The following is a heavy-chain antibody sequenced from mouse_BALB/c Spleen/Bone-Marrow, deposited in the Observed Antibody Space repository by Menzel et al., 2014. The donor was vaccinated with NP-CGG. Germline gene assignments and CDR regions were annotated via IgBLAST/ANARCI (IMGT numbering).Heavy chain of an antibody. D-gene: IGHD2-1*01. J-gene: IGHJ4*01. CDR3: ARYGNGLMDY. CDR1: GFNIKDTY. Sequence: EVQLQQSGAELVKLGASVKLSCTASGFNIKDTYIHWVKQRPEQGLEWIGRIDTANGNTKYDPKFQGKATITADTSSNTAYLQLSSLTSEDTAVYYCARYGNGLMDYWGQGTSVTVSS. CDR2: IDTANGNT. V-gene: IGHV14-3*02.